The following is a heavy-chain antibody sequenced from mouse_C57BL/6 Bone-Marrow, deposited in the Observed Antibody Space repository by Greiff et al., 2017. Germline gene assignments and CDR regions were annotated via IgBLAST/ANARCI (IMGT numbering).Heavy chain of an antibody. Sequence: VQLQQSGAELVRPGTSVKMSCKASGYTFTNYWIGWAKQRPGHGLEWIGDIYPGGGYTNYNEKFKGKATLTADKSSSTAYMQFSSLTSEDSAIYYCARGEATRVYYAMDYWGQGTSVTVSS. J-gene: IGHJ4*01. V-gene: IGHV1-63*01. CDR2: IYPGGGYT. CDR3: ARGEATRVYYAMDY. D-gene: IGHD1-1*01. CDR1: GYTFTNYW.